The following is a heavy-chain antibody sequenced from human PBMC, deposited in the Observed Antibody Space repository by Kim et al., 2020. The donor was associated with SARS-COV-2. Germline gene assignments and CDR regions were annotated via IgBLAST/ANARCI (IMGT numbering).Heavy chain of an antibody. CDR1: GFTFSNYA. CDR3: AKDVARVPGVLGVTHLDY. J-gene: IGHJ4*02. Sequence: GGSLRLSCAASGFTFSNYAMNWVRQAPGKGLEWVSSISASGQITYYADSVKGRFTISRDNSKNTLYLQLNSLRADDTAVYYCAKDVARVPGVLGVTHLDYWGQGTLVTVSS. V-gene: IGHV3-23*01. CDR2: ISASGQIT. D-gene: IGHD7-27*01.